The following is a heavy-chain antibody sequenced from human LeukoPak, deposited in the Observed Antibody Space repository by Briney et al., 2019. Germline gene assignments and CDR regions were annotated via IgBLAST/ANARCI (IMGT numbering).Heavy chain of an antibody. J-gene: IGHJ5*02. CDR3: ARRRLGGNWNSKEGAWFDP. CDR1: GGSFSGYY. D-gene: IGHD1-7*01. CDR2: INHSGST. V-gene: IGHV4-34*01. Sequence: PSGTLSLTCAVYGGSFSGYYWSWIRQPPGKGLEWIGEINHSGSTNYNPSLKSRVTISVDTSKNQFSLKLSSVTAADTAVYYCARRRLGGNWNSKEGAWFDPWGQGTLVTVSS.